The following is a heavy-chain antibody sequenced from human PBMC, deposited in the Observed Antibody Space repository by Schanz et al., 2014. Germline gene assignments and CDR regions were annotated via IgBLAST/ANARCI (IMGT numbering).Heavy chain of an antibody. CDR3: ARGPAQGYSYGHNIGAYYYGMDV. CDR2: IIPVLAIA. D-gene: IGHD5-18*01. CDR1: GGTFSSYT. V-gene: IGHV1-69*02. Sequence: QVQLVQSGAEVKKPGSSVTVSCTASGGTFSSYTISWIRQAPGQGLEWMGRIIPVLAIADYAQEFQGRVTITADKSTSTASMELSRLRSEDTAVYYCARGPAQGYSYGHNIGAYYYGMDVWGQGTTVTVSS. J-gene: IGHJ6*02.